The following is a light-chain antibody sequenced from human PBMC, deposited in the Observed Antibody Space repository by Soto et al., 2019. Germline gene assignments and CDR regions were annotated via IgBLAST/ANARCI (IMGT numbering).Light chain of an antibody. J-gene: IGLJ2*01. V-gene: IGLV2-23*02. CDR1: SSDVGSYKL. CDR3: CSYAGSSTLVV. Sequence: QSALTQPASVSGSPGQSITISCTGTSSDVGSYKLVSWYQQHPGKAPKLMIYEVNKRPSGVSNRFSASKSGNTASLTISGLQAEDEADYYCCSYAGSSTLVVFGGGTQLTVL. CDR2: EVN.